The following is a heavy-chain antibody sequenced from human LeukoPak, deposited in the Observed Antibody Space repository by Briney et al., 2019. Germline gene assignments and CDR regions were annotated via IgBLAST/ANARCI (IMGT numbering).Heavy chain of an antibody. CDR1: GDSISTYY. Sequence: SETLSLTCTGSGDSISTYYWSWVRQPPGKGLQWIGYIYYSETTNYKPSLRSRVTISVDTSTDEDSLKRSSVTAADPAVYYCARCPEDYFDYWGQGTLVTVFS. CDR2: IYYSETT. CDR3: ARCPEDYFDY. J-gene: IGHJ4*02. V-gene: IGHV4-59*08.